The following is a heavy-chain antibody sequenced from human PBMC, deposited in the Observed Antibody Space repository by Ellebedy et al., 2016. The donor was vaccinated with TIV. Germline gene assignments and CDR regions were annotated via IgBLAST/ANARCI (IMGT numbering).Heavy chain of an antibody. Sequence: AASVKVSCKASGYTFIRHWIHWVRQAPGQGLEWMGIINPSDGDTLIAQKFQGKITMTRDTSTSTVYMELSSLTSEDTAVYYCARDLSLASLGAWWFDHWGQGTLVTVSS. V-gene: IGHV1-46*01. CDR3: ARDLSLASLGAWWFDH. CDR2: INPSDGDT. CDR1: GYTFIRHW. J-gene: IGHJ5*02. D-gene: IGHD4/OR15-4a*01.